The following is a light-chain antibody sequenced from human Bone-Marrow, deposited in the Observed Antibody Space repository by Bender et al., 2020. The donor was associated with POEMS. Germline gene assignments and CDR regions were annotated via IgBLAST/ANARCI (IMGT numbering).Light chain of an antibody. CDR3: QTWDSSTVI. Sequence: SYVLNQPPSVSVAPGQTATITCGGTHIGSKSVHWYQQKAGQAPVLLISEDSERPSGIPERVSGSSSGTTATLTISGVEAEDEADYYCQTWDSSTVIFGGGTKLTVL. CDR2: EDS. V-gene: IGLV3-21*02. J-gene: IGLJ2*01. CDR1: HIGSKS.